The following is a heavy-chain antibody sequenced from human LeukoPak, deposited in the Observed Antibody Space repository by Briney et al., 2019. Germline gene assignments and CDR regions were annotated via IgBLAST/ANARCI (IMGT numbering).Heavy chain of an antibody. CDR1: GFTFINAW. Sequence: GGSLRLSCAASGFTFINAWMAWVRQAPGKGLEWVGRIKAKAHGGTIEYAAPVKGRFTISRDDSKNTLYLQMSSLKTEDTAVYYCTTDGVGVEGATYDNWGRGTLVSVSS. D-gene: IGHD1-26*01. CDR3: TTDGVGVEGATYDN. J-gene: IGHJ4*02. V-gene: IGHV3-15*01. CDR2: IKAKAHGGTI.